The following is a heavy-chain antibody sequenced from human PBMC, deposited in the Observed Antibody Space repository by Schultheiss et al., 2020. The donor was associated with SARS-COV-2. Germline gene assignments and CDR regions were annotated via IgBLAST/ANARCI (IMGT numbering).Heavy chain of an antibody. CDR2: VSYSGTT. Sequence: SQTLSLTCSVSGGSISSNNNFWAWIRQPPGKGLEWIGSVSYSGTTYHNPSLESRVTISVDTSKNQFSLKLSSVTAADTAVYYCARGDRYSSSMSSLDYWGQGTLVTVSS. V-gene: IGHV4-39*07. CDR1: GGSISSNNNF. CDR3: ARGDRYSSSMSSLDY. D-gene: IGHD6-6*01. J-gene: IGHJ4*02.